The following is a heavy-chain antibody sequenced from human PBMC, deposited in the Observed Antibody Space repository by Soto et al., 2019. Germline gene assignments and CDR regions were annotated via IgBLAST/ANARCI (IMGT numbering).Heavy chain of an antibody. Sequence: QVQLVESGGGVVQPGRSLRLSCAASGFTFSSYAMHWVRQAPGKGLEWVAVISYDGSNKYYADSVKGRFTISRDNSKNTLHLQMNSLRAEDTAVYYCARALRSSFDFWSGDNWFDPWGQGTLVTVSS. CDR1: GFTFSSYA. D-gene: IGHD3-3*01. CDR2: ISYDGSNK. V-gene: IGHV3-30-3*01. CDR3: ARALRSSFDFWSGDNWFDP. J-gene: IGHJ5*02.